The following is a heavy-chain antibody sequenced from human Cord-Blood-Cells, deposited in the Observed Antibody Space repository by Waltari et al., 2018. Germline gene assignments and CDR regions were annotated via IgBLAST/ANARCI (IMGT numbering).Heavy chain of an antibody. V-gene: IGHV1-69*01. CDR1: GGTFSSYA. CDR3: AREGGGQLEGAFDI. Sequence: QVQLVQSGAEVKKPGSSVKVSCKASGGTFSSYAISWVRQAPGQGLEWMGWIIPSFGTANYAQKCQGRVTITADESTSTAYMELSSLRSEDTAVYYCAREGGGQLEGAFDIWGQGTMVTVSS. CDR2: IIPSFGTA. J-gene: IGHJ3*02. D-gene: IGHD3-16*01.